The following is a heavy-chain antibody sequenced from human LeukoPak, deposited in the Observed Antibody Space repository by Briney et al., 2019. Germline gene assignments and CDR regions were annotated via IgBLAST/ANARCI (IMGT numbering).Heavy chain of an antibody. J-gene: IGHJ4*02. V-gene: IGHV4-39*02. Sequence: SETLSLTCTVSGGSISSSSYYWGWIRQPPGKGLEWIGSIHHTGITYYTPSLESRVTISLGTSKNQFSLRLYSVTAADTAVYYCMRESRGWYEDSWGQGTLVTVSS. CDR2: IHHTGIT. CDR3: MRESRGWYEDS. CDR1: GGSISSSSYY. D-gene: IGHD6-19*01.